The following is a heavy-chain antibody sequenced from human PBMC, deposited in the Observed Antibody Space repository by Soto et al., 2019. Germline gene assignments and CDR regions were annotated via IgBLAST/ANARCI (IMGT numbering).Heavy chain of an antibody. CDR3: ARLGYCSSTSCYTAVYYFDY. D-gene: IGHD2-2*02. J-gene: IGHJ4*02. V-gene: IGHV3-7*01. CDR1: GFTFSSYW. Sequence: PVGALILSCSASGFTFSSYWMSWVRQAPGKWLEWVANIKQDGSEKYYVDSVKGRFTISRDNAKNSLYLQMNSLRAEDTAVYYCARLGYCSSTSCYTAVYYFDYWGQGTLVTVSS. CDR2: IKQDGSEK.